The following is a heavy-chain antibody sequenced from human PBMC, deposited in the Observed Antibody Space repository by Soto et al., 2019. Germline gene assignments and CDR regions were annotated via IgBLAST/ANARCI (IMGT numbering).Heavy chain of an antibody. CDR2: ISISGTDT. Sequence: GGSLRLSCVASGFTFTDYYMNWIRQTPGKGLEWLSYISISGTDTNYADSVKGRFTIFRDNAKNSIYLQMNSLRAEDTALYYCAKGIDCSSTSCLNTLFDAGPDYWGQGTLVTVSS. J-gene: IGHJ4*02. V-gene: IGHV3-11*05. CDR3: AKGIDCSSTSCLNTLFDAGPDY. CDR1: GFTFTDYY. D-gene: IGHD2-2*01.